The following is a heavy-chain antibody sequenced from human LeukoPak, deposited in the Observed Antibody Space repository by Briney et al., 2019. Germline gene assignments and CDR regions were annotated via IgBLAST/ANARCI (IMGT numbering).Heavy chain of an antibody. CDR3: TKVRSGSSSWALRVFDY. J-gene: IGHJ4*02. CDR2: ISPAGGTT. Sequence: GGSLRLSCAVSGFTFSSEAMGWVRQLPGGGLEWVSTISPAGGTTYYAESMKGRFTISRDNSKSTLYLQMDSLRVEDTAVYYCTKVRSGSSSWALRVFDYWGQGALVTVSS. V-gene: IGHV3-23*01. CDR1: GFTFSSEA. D-gene: IGHD6-13*01.